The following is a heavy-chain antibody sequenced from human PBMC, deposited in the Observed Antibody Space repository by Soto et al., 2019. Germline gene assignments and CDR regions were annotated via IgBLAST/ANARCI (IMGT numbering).Heavy chain of an antibody. Sequence: QVPLVQSGPDLKRPGASMKVSCKAPGYTFTSYGISWVRQAPGQGLEWMAWISPLKGRTQYSQKAQGRVTLSTDTSSNTAYMEMTTLRVDDTAVYYCAMDYGDRPEYFKHWGQGTLVTVS. CDR1: GYTFTSYG. CDR3: AMDYGDRPEYFKH. V-gene: IGHV1-18*04. J-gene: IGHJ1*01. CDR2: ISPLKGRT. D-gene: IGHD4-17*01.